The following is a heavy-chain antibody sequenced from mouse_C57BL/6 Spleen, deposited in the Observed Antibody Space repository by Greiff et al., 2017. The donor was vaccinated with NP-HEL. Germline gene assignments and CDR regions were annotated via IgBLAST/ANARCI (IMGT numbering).Heavy chain of an antibody. CDR3: ARSDYYGSSPYYFDY. D-gene: IGHD1-1*01. CDR2: INPSSGYT. Sequence: QVHVKQSGAELAKPGASVKLSCKASGYTFTSYWMHWVKQRPGQGLEWIGYINPSSGYTKYNQKFKDKATLTADQSSSTAYMQLSSLTYEDSAVYYCARSDYYGSSPYYFDYWGQGTTLTVSS. CDR1: GYTFTSYW. J-gene: IGHJ2*01. V-gene: IGHV1-7*01.